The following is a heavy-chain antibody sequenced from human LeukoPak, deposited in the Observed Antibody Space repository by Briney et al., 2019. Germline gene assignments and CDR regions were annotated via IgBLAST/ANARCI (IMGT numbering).Heavy chain of an antibody. D-gene: IGHD3-10*01. V-gene: IGHV4-39*01. J-gene: IGHJ4*02. Sequence: SETLSLTCSMSSGSITAIDNHYWGWIRQPPGKGLEWIGSINRGGHTYYNPPLESRFTISVDTSKNQFSLMVTSVTAADTAVYYCAGQRAWFGEWAFDYWGPGTLVIVSS. CDR1: SGSITAIDNHY. CDR2: INRGGHT. CDR3: AGQRAWFGEWAFDY.